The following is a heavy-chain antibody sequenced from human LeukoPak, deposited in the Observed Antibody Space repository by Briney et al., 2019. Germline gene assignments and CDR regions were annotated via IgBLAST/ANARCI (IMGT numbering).Heavy chain of an antibody. Sequence: EASVKVSCKASGYTFTAYYMHWVRQAPGQGLEYMGWINPHSGDTDYVQKFQGRVTMTRDTSITTAYMEVTSLTSDDTAVYYCARSAGSAKYYYDNGGSYGGISWGQGTLVSVSS. D-gene: IGHD3-22*01. CDR3: ARSAGSAKYYYDNGGSYGGIS. CDR1: GYTFTAYY. J-gene: IGHJ5*02. CDR2: INPHSGDT. V-gene: IGHV1-2*02.